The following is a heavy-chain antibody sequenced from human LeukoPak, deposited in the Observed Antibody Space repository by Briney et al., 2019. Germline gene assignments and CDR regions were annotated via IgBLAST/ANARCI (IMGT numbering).Heavy chain of an antibody. CDR1: GFTFSSYS. Sequence: GGSLRLSCAASGFTFSSYSMNWVRQAPGKGLEWVSSISSSSSYIYYADSVKGRFTISRDNAKNSLYLQMNSLRAEDTAVYYCAKDGRSTGPIDYWGQGTLVTVSS. CDR2: ISSSSSYI. CDR3: AKDGRSTGPIDY. D-gene: IGHD2-8*02. J-gene: IGHJ4*02. V-gene: IGHV3-21*01.